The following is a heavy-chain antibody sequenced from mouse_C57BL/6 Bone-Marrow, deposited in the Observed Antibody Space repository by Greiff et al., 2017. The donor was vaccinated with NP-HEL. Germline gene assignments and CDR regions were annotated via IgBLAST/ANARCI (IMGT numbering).Heavy chain of an antibody. J-gene: IGHJ4*01. CDR1: GYAFSSSW. Sequence: VQLQQSGPELVKPGASVKISCKASGYAFSSSWMNWVKQRPGKGLEWIGRIYPGDGDTNYNGKFKGKATLTADKSSSTAYMQLSSLTSEDSAVYCCGRGDYYGSSLYAMDYWGQGTSVTVSS. CDR3: GRGDYYGSSLYAMDY. V-gene: IGHV1-82*01. D-gene: IGHD1-1*01. CDR2: IYPGDGDT.